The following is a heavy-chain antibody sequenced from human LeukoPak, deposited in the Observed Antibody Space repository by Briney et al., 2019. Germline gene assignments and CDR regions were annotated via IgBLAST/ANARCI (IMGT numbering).Heavy chain of an antibody. D-gene: IGHD3-10*01. J-gene: IGHJ5*02. CDR3: ARDQGSGLLSWFDP. CDR2: IIPIFGTA. V-gene: IGHV1-69*13. Sequence: GASVKVSCKASGYTFTSYYMHWVRQAPGQGLEWMGGIIPIFGTANYAQKFQGRVTITADESTSTAYMELSSLRSEDTAVYYCARDQGSGLLSWFDPWGQGTLVTVSS. CDR1: GYTFTSYY.